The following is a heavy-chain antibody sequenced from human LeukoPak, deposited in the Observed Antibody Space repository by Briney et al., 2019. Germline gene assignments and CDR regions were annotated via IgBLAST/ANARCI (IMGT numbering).Heavy chain of an antibody. D-gene: IGHD3-9*01. CDR1: GFTFSSYG. CDR3: ARPVVLTGYYPPAY. Sequence: TGRSLRLSCAASGFTFSSYGMHWVRQAPGKGLEWVAVIWYDGSNKYYADSVKGRFTISRDNSKNTLYLQVNSLRADDTALYYCARPVVLTGYYPPAYWGQGTLVTVSS. V-gene: IGHV3-30*19. CDR2: IWYDGSNK. J-gene: IGHJ4*02.